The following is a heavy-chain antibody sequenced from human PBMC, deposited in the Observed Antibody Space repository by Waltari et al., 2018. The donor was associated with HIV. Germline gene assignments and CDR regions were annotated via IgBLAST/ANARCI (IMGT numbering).Heavy chain of an antibody. CDR3: AHRQGITGATVFDY. CDR1: GFSRSTRRAG. V-gene: IGHV2-5*02. D-gene: IGHD1-20*01. J-gene: IGHJ4*02. Sequence: QLTLRESGPTLVKPTQTLTLTCTFSGFSRSTRRAGVGWIRQPPGKALEWLGLIYWDDDKRYSPSLNSRLTITKDTSKNQVVLTMTNMDPVDTATYYCAHRQGITGATVFDYWGQGTLVTVSS. CDR2: IYWDDDK.